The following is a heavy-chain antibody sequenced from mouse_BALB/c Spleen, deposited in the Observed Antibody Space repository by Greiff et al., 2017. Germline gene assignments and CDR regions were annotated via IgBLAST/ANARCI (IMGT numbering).Heavy chain of an antibody. J-gene: IGHJ4*01. D-gene: IGHD2-4*01. Sequence: VKLVESGPGLVAPSQSLSITCTVSGFSLTSYDISWIRQPPGKGLEWLGVIWTGGGTNYNSAFMSRLSISKDNSKSQVFLKMNSLQTDDTAIYYCVRDQSYDNDYYAMDYWGQGTSVTVSS. CDR2: IWTGGGT. CDR1: GFSLTSYD. V-gene: IGHV2-9-2*01. CDR3: VRDQSYDNDYYAMDY.